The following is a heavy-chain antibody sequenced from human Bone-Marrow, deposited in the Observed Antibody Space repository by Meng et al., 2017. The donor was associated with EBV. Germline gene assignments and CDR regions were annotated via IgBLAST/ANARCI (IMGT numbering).Heavy chain of an antibody. J-gene: IGHJ4*02. CDR3: ARSSRGGGFYY. V-gene: IGHV4-34*01. D-gene: IGHD2-15*01. CDR2: ITDSGIN. Sequence: QLDRQQRCAGLLKPSCILSLACAVCVTSFRCFYCRTSRQPPGKRLEWSGEITDSGINNYNPSVKSRVNISIDTSKNQFSLKLSSVTAADTSVYYFARSSRGGGFYYWGQGTLVTVSS. CDR1: VTSFRCFY.